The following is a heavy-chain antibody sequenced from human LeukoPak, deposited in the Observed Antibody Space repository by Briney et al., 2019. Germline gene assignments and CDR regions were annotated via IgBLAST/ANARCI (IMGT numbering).Heavy chain of an antibody. D-gene: IGHD3-22*01. J-gene: IGHJ3*02. CDR2: NCAYNGNT. CDR1: GYTFTSYG. V-gene: IGHV1-18*01. CDR3: ARPSSPQKWLSDSDAFDI. Sequence: ASVKVSCKGSGYTFTSYGISWVRQAPGQGLEWMRWNCAYNGNTNYAQKLQSRVTMTTDTSTSTAYMELRSLRSDDTAVYYCARPSSPQKWLSDSDAFDIWGQGTMVTVSS.